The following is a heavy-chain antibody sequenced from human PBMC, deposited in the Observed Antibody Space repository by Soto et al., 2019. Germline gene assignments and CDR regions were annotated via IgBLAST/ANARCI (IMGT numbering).Heavy chain of an antibody. V-gene: IGHV4-59*08. CDR2: IYYSGST. J-gene: IGHJ6*02. Sequence: PSETLSLTCTVSGGSISRYYWSWIRQPPGKGLEWIGYIYYSGSTNYNPSLKSRVTISVDTSKNEFSLKLSSVTAADTAVYYCARQGPYGMDVWGQGTTVTVSS. CDR1: GGSISRYY. CDR3: ARQGPYGMDV.